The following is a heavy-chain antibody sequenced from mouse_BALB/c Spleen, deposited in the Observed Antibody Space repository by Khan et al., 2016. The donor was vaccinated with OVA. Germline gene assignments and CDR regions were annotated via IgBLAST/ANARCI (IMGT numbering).Heavy chain of an antibody. CDR3: ATSYVYGYYCDY. V-gene: IGHV5-17*02. CDR2: ISGDSSTI. J-gene: IGHJ2*01. CDR1: GFTFSSYG. Sequence: EVELVESGGGLVQPGGSRKLSCAASGFTFSSYGMHWVRQAPEKGLEWVAYISGDSSTIYYADTVKGRFTISRDNSKNTLFLQMTSLMSEDTARYYCATSYVYGYYCDYWGPGTTLTVSS. D-gene: IGHD1-1*01.